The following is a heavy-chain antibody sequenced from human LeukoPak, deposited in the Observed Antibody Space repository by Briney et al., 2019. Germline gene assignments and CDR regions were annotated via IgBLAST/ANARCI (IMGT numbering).Heavy chain of an antibody. J-gene: IGHJ4*02. V-gene: IGHV1-58*02. CDR1: GFTFTSSA. Sequence: ASVKVSCKASGFTFTSSAMQWVRQARGQRLEWIGWIVVGSGNTNYAQKFQERVTITRDMSTSTAYMELSSLRSEDTAVYYCARDSPDVDTAMPFFDYWGQGTLVTVSS. CDR2: IVVGSGNT. CDR3: ARDSPDVDTAMPFFDY. D-gene: IGHD5-18*01.